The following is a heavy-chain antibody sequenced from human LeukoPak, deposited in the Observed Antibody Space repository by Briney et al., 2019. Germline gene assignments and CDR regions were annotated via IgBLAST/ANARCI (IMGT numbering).Heavy chain of an antibody. CDR3: ARDHGYYDILTGYYPTYYFDY. CDR1: GYTFTGYY. D-gene: IGHD3-9*01. J-gene: IGHJ4*02. Sequence: ASVKVSCKASGYTFTGYYMHWVRQAPGQGLEWMGWINPNSGGTNYAQKFQGRVTMTRDTSISTAYMELSRLRSDDKAVYYCARDHGYYDILTGYYPTYYFDYWGQGTLVTVFS. V-gene: IGHV1-2*02. CDR2: INPNSGGT.